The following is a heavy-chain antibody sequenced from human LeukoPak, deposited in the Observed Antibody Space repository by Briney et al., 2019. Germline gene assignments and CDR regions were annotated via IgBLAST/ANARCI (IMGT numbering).Heavy chain of an antibody. CDR3: ARGTLGDYGDYRLYYYMDV. V-gene: IGHV4-59*01. CDR1: GGSISSYY. Sequence: PSETLSLTCTVSGGSISSYYWSWIRQPPGKGLEWIGYIYYSGSTNYNPSLKSRVTISVDTSKNQFSLKLSSVSAADTAVYYCARGTLGDYGDYRLYYYMDVWGKGTTVTISS. CDR2: IYYSGST. D-gene: IGHD4-17*01. J-gene: IGHJ6*03.